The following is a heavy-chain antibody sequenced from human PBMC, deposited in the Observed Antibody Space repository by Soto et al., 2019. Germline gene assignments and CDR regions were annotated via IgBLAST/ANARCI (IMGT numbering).Heavy chain of an antibody. CDR2: IKQDGSEK. V-gene: IGHV3-7*01. CDR1: GFTFSSYW. Sequence: EVQLVESGGGLVQPGGSLRLSCAASGFTFSSYWMSWVRQAPGKGPEWVANIKQDGSEKYYVDSVKGRFTISRDNAKNSLYLQMNSLRAEDTAVYYCARDRRCSGGTCYYFDYWGQGTLVTVSS. D-gene: IGHD2-15*01. CDR3: ARDRRCSGGTCYYFDY. J-gene: IGHJ4*02.